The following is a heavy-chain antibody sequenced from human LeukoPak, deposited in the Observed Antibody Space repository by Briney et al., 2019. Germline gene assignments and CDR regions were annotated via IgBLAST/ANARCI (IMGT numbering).Heavy chain of an antibody. CDR2: MNSNSGNT. D-gene: IGHD5-24*01. CDR1: GYTFTSYD. Sequence: GASVTVSCKASGYTFTSYDINWVRQATGQGLEWMGWMNSNSGNTGYAHKFQGRVTMTRNTSISTDYMELSSLRYEDATVHSLSRAAPRCLLHNSFDTSGQRTLVTVSS. CDR3: SRAAPRCLLHNSFDT. J-gene: IGHJ5*02. V-gene: IGHV1-8*01.